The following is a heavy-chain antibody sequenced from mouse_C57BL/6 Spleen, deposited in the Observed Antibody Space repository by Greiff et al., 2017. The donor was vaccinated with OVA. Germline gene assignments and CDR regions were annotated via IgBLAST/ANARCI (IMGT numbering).Heavy chain of an antibody. CDR1: GFTFTGYG. V-gene: IGHV5-17*01. J-gene: IGHJ3*01. Sequence: EVKLVESGGGLVKPGGSLKLSCAASGFTFTGYGMHWVRQAPGKGLEWVAYICSGSSTIYYADTLKGRFTFSRDNAKNTLFLQMTSLRSEDTAMYYCARVLRGAYWGQGTLVTVSA. D-gene: IGHD1-1*01. CDR2: ICSGSSTI. CDR3: ARVLRGAY.